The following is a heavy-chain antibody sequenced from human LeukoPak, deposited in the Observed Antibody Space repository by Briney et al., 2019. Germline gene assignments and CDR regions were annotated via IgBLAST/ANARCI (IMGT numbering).Heavy chain of an antibody. V-gene: IGHV4-39*07. Sequence: SETLSLTCTVSGGSISSSSYHWGWIRQPPGKGLEWIGSIYYSGSTYYNPSLKSRVTISVDTSKNQFSLKLSSVTAADTAVYYCASKELGSGAFDIWGQGTMVTVSS. CDR3: ASKELGSGAFDI. CDR2: IYYSGST. D-gene: IGHD1-26*01. J-gene: IGHJ3*02. CDR1: GGSISSSSYH.